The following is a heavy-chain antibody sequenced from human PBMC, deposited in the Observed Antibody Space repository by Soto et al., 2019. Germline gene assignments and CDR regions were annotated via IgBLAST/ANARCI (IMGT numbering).Heavy chain of an antibody. V-gene: IGHV3-30*18. J-gene: IGHJ6*02. CDR2: ISYDGSNK. CDR1: GFTFSSYG. D-gene: IGHD1-26*01. Sequence: GGSLRLSCAASGFTFSSYGMHWVRQAPGKGLEWVALISYDGSNKYYADSVKGRFTISRDNSKNTLYLQMNSLRAEDTAVYYCAKDVVVGATPGLGDYFYYYGMDVWGQWTSVTVSS. CDR3: AKDVVVGATPGLGDYFYYYGMDV.